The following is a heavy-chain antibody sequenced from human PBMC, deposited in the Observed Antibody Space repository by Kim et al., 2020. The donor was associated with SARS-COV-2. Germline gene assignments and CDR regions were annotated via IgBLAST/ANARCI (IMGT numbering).Heavy chain of an antibody. D-gene: IGHD2-2*01. J-gene: IGHJ6*02. CDR3: ASRYCSSTSCPWGGDDYYGMDV. V-gene: IGHV1-18*01. CDR1: GYTFTSYG. CDR2: ISAYNGNT. Sequence: ASVKVSCKASGYTFTSYGISWVRQAPGQGLEWMGWISAYNGNTNYAQKLQGRVTMTTDTSTSTAYMELRSLRSDDTAVYYCASRYCSSTSCPWGGDDYYGMDVWGQGTTVTVSS.